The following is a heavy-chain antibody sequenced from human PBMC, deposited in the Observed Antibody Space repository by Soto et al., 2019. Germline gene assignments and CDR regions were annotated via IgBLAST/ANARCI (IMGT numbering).Heavy chain of an antibody. CDR2: INHSGST. CDR1: GGSFSGYY. D-gene: IGHD6-13*01. CDR3: ASPAIAAVVSAFDY. J-gene: IGHJ4*02. V-gene: IGHV4-34*01. Sequence: QVQLQQWGAGLLKPSETLSLTCAVYGGSFSGYYWSWIRQPPGKGLEWIGEINHSGSTNYNPSLKSRVPXLVSTXXTQFSLILNSVTAADTAVYYCASPAIAAVVSAFDYWGQGTLVTVSS.